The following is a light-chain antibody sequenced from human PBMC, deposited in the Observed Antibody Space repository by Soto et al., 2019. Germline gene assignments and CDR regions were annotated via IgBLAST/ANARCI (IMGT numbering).Light chain of an antibody. V-gene: IGKV3-11*01. CDR1: QSVSGY. J-gene: IGKJ1*01. Sequence: EIVLTQSPATLSLSPWETATLSCRASQSVSGYIGWYQQKPGQAPRLLIYADSNRATGIPARFSGSGSGTDFTLTIASLQPDDFATYYCQQYETFSGTFGPGTKVDI. CDR2: ADS. CDR3: QQYETFSGT.